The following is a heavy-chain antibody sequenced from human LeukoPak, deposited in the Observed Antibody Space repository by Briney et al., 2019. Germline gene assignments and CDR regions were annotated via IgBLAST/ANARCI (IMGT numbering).Heavy chain of an antibody. CDR3: ARVRLGDYGLDV. CDR2: IKQDGSEK. J-gene: IGHJ6*02. V-gene: IGHV3-7*02. Sequence: GGSLRLSCAASGFTFSRFWMSWVRQAPGEGLEWVANIKQDGSEKYYVDSVKGRFTISRGNAKNSLYLQMNSLRDEDTAVYYCARVRLGDYGLDVWGQGTTVTVSS. CDR1: GFTFSRFW. D-gene: IGHD3-22*01.